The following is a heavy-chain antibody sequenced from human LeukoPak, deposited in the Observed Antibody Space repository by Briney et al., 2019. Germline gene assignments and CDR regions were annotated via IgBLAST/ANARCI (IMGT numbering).Heavy chain of an antibody. CDR3: ASSASGYNWLRV. V-gene: IGHV1-2*02. CDR2: IHPGTGDT. D-gene: IGHD1-1*01. J-gene: IGHJ4*02. CDR1: GHTFPTYY. Sequence: ASVKVSCKASGHTFPTYYIHWVRQAPGQGLEWMGWIHPGTGDTNHAQKFQDRVTVTRDTSIATAYMDLIRLTSDDTAVYYCASSASGYNWLRVWGQGTLVTVSS.